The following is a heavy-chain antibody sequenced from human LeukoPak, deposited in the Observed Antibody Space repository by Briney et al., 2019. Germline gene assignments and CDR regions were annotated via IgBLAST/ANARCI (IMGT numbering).Heavy chain of an antibody. CDR3: AVDAGPYYYESSGAP. CDR1: GGSFSGYY. Sequence: KPSETLSLTCAVYGGSFSGYYWSWIRQPPGKGLEWIGEIIHSGSTNYNPALMSRVTISVDTTKNQFSLQLKSVTAADDAAAYYAVDAGPYYYESSGAPWGQGTLVTVSS. J-gene: IGHJ5*02. V-gene: IGHV4-34*12. CDR2: IIHSGST. D-gene: IGHD3-22*01.